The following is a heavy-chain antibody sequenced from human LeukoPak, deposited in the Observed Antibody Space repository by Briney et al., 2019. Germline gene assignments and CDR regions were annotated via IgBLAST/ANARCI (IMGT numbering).Heavy chain of an antibody. D-gene: IGHD3-10*01. CDR2: VSYDGSNK. J-gene: IGHJ3*02. CDR1: GFTFSSYG. Sequence: GGSLRLSCAASGFTFSSYGMHWVRQAPGKGLEWVAVVSYDGSNKYYADSVKGRFTISRDNSKNTLYLQMNSLRAEDTAVYYCAKDSSLWFGELSGAFDIWGQGTMVTVSS. CDR3: AKDSSLWFGELSGAFDI. V-gene: IGHV3-30*18.